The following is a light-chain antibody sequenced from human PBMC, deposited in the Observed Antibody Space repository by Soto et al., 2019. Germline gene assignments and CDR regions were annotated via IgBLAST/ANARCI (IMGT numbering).Light chain of an antibody. Sequence: QSALTQPPSVSGAPGQRVTISCTGSSSNIGARYDIHWYQYVPGTAPKLLLYGSSNRPSGVPDRFSGSKSGTSASLAITGLQAEDEADYYCQSYDSSLNVVVFGGGTKLTVL. J-gene: IGLJ2*01. CDR2: GSS. V-gene: IGLV1-40*01. CDR3: QSYDSSLNVVV. CDR1: SSNIGARYD.